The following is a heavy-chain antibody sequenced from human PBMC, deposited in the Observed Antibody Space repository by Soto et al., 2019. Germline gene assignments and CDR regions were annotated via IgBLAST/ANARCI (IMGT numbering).Heavy chain of an antibody. Sequence: PSETLSLTCTVSGGSISSYYWSWIRQPPGKGLEWIGYIYYSGSTNYNPSLKSRVTISVDTSKNQFSLKLSSVTAADTAVYYCARMIAAAGHYYYYYGMDVWGQGTTVTVSS. V-gene: IGHV4-59*01. J-gene: IGHJ6*02. CDR3: ARMIAAAGHYYYYYGMDV. CDR2: IYYSGST. CDR1: GGSISSYY. D-gene: IGHD6-13*01.